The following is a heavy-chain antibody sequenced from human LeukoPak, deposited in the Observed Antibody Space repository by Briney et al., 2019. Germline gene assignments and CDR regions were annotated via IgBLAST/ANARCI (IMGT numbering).Heavy chain of an antibody. V-gene: IGHV3-23*01. CDR2: TVGIGPDT. J-gene: IGHJ4*02. CDR3: TKASAARCIGVFCYPFDH. D-gene: IGHD2-15*01. CDR1: GFTFTNYA. Sequence: GGSLRLSCAASGFTFTNYAMTWVRQAPGKGLEWVAATVGIGPDTYHADSVKGRFTTSRDNSKNILYLQMNSLRVEDTAVYYCTKASAARCIGVFCYPFDHWGQGTLVTVSS.